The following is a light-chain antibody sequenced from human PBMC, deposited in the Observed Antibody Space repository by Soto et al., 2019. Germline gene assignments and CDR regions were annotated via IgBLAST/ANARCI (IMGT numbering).Light chain of an antibody. J-gene: IGKJ5*01. CDR2: GAS. CDR3: QQYNNWPPIT. CDR1: QSVSSSY. V-gene: IGKV3-20*01. Sequence: EIVLSQSPGTLSLSQGERATLSCRASQSVSSSYLAWYQQKPGQAPRLLIYGASSRATGIPDRFSGSGSGTEFTLAISSLQSEDFAVYYCQQYNNWPPITFGQGTRLEIK.